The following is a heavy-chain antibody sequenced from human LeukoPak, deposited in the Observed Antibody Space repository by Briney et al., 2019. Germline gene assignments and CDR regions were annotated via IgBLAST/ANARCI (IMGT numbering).Heavy chain of an antibody. CDR1: GFIFSNYW. D-gene: IGHD4-23*01. V-gene: IGHV3-74*01. Sequence: GGSLRLSCAASGFIFSNYWMHWVRQAPGKGLVWVSRIDRDGSRINYADSVKGRFTISRDNGKNTLFLQMNSLRAEDAAVYYCVRGNDYGGPHYWGQGTLVTVSS. J-gene: IGHJ4*02. CDR2: IDRDGSRI. CDR3: VRGNDYGGPHY.